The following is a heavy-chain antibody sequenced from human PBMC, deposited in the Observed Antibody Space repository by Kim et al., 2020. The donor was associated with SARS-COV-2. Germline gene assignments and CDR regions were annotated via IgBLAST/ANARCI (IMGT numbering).Heavy chain of an antibody. D-gene: IGHD2-2*01. Sequence: SETLSLTCTVSGGSISSYYWSWIRQPPGKGLEWIGYIYYSGSTNYNPSLKSRVTISVDTSKNQFSLKLSSVTAADTAVYYCARYLRDAFDIWGQGTMVTVSS. CDR3: ARYLRDAFDI. J-gene: IGHJ3*02. V-gene: IGHV4-59*13. CDR1: GGSISSYY. CDR2: IYYSGST.